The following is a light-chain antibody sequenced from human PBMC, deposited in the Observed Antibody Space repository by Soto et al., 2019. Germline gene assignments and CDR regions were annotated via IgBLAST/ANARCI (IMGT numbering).Light chain of an antibody. CDR1: SSDVGGYKF. CDR2: EVR. CDR3: SSYTSSSTLL. Sequence: QSVLTQPASVSGSSGQSITISCTGTSSDVGGYKFVSWYQQHPGKAPKLMIYEVRNRPSGVSNRFSGSKSGNTASLTISGLQAEDEADYYCSSYTSSSTLLFGGGTKLTVL. V-gene: IGLV2-14*01. J-gene: IGLJ2*01.